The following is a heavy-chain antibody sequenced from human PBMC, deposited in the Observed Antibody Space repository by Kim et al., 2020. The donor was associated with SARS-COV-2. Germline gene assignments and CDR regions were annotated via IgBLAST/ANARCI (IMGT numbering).Heavy chain of an antibody. J-gene: IGHJ5*02. V-gene: IGHV4-34*01. D-gene: IGHD3-9*01. Sequence: SETLSLTCAVYGGSFSGYYWSWIRQPPGKGLEWIGEINHSGSTNYNPSLKSRVTISVDTSKNQFSLKLSSVTAADTAVYYCARGRHHFRLANNWFDPWGQGTLVTVSS. CDR1: GGSFSGYY. CDR3: ARGRHHFRLANNWFDP. CDR2: INHSGST.